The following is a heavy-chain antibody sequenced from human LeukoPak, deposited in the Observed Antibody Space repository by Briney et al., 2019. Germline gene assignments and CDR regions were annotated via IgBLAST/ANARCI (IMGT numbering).Heavy chain of an antibody. Sequence: GASVKVSCXASGYTFTSYGISWVRQAPGQGLEWMGWISAYNGNTNYAQKLQVRVTMTTDTSTSTAYMELRSLRSDDTAVYYCARASSSGYYSFWFDPWGQGTLVTVSS. CDR1: GYTFTSYG. J-gene: IGHJ5*02. D-gene: IGHD3-22*01. CDR2: ISAYNGNT. V-gene: IGHV1-18*01. CDR3: ARASSSGYYSFWFDP.